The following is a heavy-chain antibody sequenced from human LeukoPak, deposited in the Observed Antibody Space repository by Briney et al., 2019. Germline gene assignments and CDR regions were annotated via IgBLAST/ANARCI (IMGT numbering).Heavy chain of an antibody. J-gene: IGHJ4*02. Sequence: SVKVSCKASGGTFSSYAISWVRQAPGQGLEWMGRIIPILGIANYAQKFQGRVTITADKSTSTAYMELSSLGSEDTAVYYCARDGLGTVATFLERWHYWGQGTLVTVSS. CDR2: IIPILGIA. D-gene: IGHD4-17*01. CDR3: ARDGLGTVATFLERWHY. V-gene: IGHV1-69*04. CDR1: GGTFSSYA.